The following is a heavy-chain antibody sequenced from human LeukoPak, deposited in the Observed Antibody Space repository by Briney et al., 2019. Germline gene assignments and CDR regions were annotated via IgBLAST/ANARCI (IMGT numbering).Heavy chain of an antibody. Sequence: ASVKVSCKASGYTFTSYDINWVRQATGQGLEWMGWMNPNSGNTGYAQKFQGRVTMTRNTSISTAYMELSSLRSEDTAVYYCARGRRFLPRYYYYMDVWGKGTTVTVPS. CDR3: ARGRRFLPRYYYYMDV. D-gene: IGHD3-10*01. CDR2: MNPNSGNT. J-gene: IGHJ6*03. V-gene: IGHV1-8*01. CDR1: GYTFTSYD.